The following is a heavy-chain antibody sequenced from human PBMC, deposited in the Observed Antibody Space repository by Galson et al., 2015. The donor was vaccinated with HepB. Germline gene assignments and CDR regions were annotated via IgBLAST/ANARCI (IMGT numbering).Heavy chain of an antibody. D-gene: IGHD2-8*01. V-gene: IGHV3-30-3*01. CDR2: ISYDRSNK. CDR1: GSTFSSYA. J-gene: IGHJ6*02. Sequence: SLRLSCAASGSTFSSYAMHWVRQAPGKGLEWVAVISYDRSNKYYADSVKGRFTISRDNSKNTLYLQMNSLRAEDTAVYYCARDSSPIVLMVYAIRVGGMDVWGQGTTVTVSS. CDR3: ARDSSPIVLMVYAIRVGGMDV.